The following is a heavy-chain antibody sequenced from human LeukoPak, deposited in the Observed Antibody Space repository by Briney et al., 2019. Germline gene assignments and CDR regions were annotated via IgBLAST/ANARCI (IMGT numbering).Heavy chain of an antibody. CDR3: ARGYNWNHFDY. Sequence: PGGSLRLSCAASGFTFSSYGMHWVRQAPGKGLEWVAVISYDGSNKYYADSVKGRFTISRDNSKNTLYLQMNSLRAEDTAVYYCARGYNWNHFDYWGQGTLVTVSS. CDR2: ISYDGSNK. V-gene: IGHV3-30*03. CDR1: GFTFSSYG. D-gene: IGHD1-20*01. J-gene: IGHJ4*02.